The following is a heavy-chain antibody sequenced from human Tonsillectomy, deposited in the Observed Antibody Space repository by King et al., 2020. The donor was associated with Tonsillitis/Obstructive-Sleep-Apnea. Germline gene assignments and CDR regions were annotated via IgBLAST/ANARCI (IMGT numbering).Heavy chain of an antibody. CDR2: IIPILGIA. J-gene: IGHJ2*01. V-gene: IGHV1-69*10. CDR3: ARDKGQEGSGYRSYWYFDL. Sequence: QLVQSGAEVKKPGSSVKVSCKASGGTFSSYAISWVRQAPGQGLEWMGGIIPILGIANYAQKFQGGVTITADKSTSTAYMELSSLRSEDTAVYYCARDKGQEGSGYRSYWYFDLWGRGTLVTVSS. D-gene: IGHD3-22*01. CDR1: GGTFSSYA.